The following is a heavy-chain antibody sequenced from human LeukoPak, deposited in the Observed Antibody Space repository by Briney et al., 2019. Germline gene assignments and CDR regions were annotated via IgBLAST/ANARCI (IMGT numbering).Heavy chain of an antibody. CDR2: ISGSGGST. D-gene: IGHD3-22*01. CDR3: GRDYYPYDSSAYPPFDY. CDR1: GFTFSNYA. Sequence: GGSLRLSCAASGFTFSNYAMNWVRQAPGKGLEWVSGISGSGGSTYYADSVKGRFTISRDNAKNSLYLQMNSLRAEDTAVYYCGRDYYPYDSSAYPPFDYWGQGTLVTVSS. J-gene: IGHJ4*02. V-gene: IGHV3-23*01.